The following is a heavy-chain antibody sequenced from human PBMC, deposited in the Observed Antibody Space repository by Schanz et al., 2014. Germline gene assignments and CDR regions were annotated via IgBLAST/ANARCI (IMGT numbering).Heavy chain of an antibody. Sequence: EVQLVESGGGLVQPGGSLSLSCATSGFTFSTYAMSWVRQAPGKGLEWVSGISGSGVITYYEDSVKGRFTISRDNSKNTLYLQMNSLRAEDTAIYYCAKYRYSVFDFDYWGQGTLVTVSS. CDR1: GFTFSTYA. V-gene: IGHV3-23*04. J-gene: IGHJ4*02. CDR3: AKYRYSVFDFDY. D-gene: IGHD3-16*02. CDR2: ISGSGVIT.